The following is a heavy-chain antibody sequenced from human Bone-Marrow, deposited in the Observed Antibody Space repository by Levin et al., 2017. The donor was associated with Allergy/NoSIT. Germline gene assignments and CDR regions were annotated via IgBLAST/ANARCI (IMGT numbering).Heavy chain of an antibody. V-gene: IGHV3-7*01. D-gene: IGHD5-18*01. CDR1: GFTFSSYW. J-gene: IGHJ5*02. Sequence: GGSLRLSCAASGFTFSSYWMSWVRQAPGKGLEWVANIKQDGSEKYYVDSVKGRFTISRDNAKNSLYLQMNSLRAEDTAVYYCARVYAGSYGLNWFDPWGQGTLVTVSS. CDR2: IKQDGSEK. CDR3: ARVYAGSYGLNWFDP.